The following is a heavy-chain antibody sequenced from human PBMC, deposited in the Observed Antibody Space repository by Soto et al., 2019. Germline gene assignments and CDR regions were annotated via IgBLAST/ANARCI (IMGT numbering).Heavy chain of an antibody. CDR1: GDSISSGYY. V-gene: IGHV4-38-2*01. J-gene: IGHJ4*01. CDR2: IYHGGTT. D-gene: IGHD2-21*02. Sequence: PSETLSLTCAVSGDSISSGYYWAWIRQAPGKGPEWIASIYHGGTTFYNPSLKSRISISVDTSNNQFSLKLRSVTAEDTAVYYCARVHVMVVAGSTFDYWGHGSLVTVSS. CDR3: ARVHVMVVAGSTFDY.